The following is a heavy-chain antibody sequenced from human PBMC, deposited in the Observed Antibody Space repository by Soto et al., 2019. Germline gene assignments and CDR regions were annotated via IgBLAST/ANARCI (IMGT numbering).Heavy chain of an antibody. V-gene: IGHV1-3*01. D-gene: IGHD2-8*01. CDR1: GYTLTNYA. CDR3: RGDLNGGNPFDY. CDR2: IDPVSGRA. Sequence: QVQLVQSGAEVKKPGASVRVSCKPSGYTLTNYAIHWVRQAAGQSLEWLAWIDPVSGRATYSQKVQGRIIVTRDNSAPTFCMDLTSLTSEDTAVYFCRGDLNGGNPFDYWGQGALVTVAS. J-gene: IGHJ1*01.